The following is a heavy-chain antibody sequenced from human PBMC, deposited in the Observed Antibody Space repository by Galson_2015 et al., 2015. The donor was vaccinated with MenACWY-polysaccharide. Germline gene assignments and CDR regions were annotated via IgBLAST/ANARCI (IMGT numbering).Heavy chain of an antibody. CDR3: VGPLGRGGTGAYGMDA. D-gene: IGHD3-10*01. CDR1: VLTFSNSW. V-gene: IGHV3-74*01. Sequence: SLPLSCAASVLTFSNSWLHWVRQAPGKGLVWVARINRDASSTAYANSVKGRFTISRDNAKNTLYLQMNSLRVEETACYYCVGPLGRGGTGAYGMDAWGQGTTVTVSS. J-gene: IGHJ6*02. CDR2: INRDASST.